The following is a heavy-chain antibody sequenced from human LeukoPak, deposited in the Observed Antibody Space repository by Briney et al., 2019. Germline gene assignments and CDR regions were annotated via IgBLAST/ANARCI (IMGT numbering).Heavy chain of an antibody. CDR2: ISAYNGNT. CDR1: GYTFTSYG. V-gene: IGHV1-18*01. D-gene: IGHD5-12*01. Sequence: GASVKVSCKASGYTFTSYGISWVRPAPGQGLDWMGWISAYNGNTNYPQKHEGRVTMTTDTYTSTAYIEVRSLRSDETSGYYCARAYSGYGYYYYYYMDAWGKGTTVTISS. J-gene: IGHJ6*03. CDR3: ARAYSGYGYYYYYYMDA.